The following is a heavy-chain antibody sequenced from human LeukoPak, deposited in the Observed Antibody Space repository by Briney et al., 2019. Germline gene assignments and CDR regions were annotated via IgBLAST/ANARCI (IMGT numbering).Heavy chain of an antibody. J-gene: IGHJ4*02. CDR2: IYYSGST. D-gene: IGHD3-9*01. Sequence: SETLSLTCAVYGGSFSGYYWSWIRQPPGKGLEWIGSIYYSGSTYYSPSLKSRVTISVDTSKNQFSLKLSSVTAADTAVYYCARQLRLRYFDWLSRSYYFDYWGQGTLVTVSS. V-gene: IGHV4-34*01. CDR3: ARQLRLRYFDWLSRSYYFDY. CDR1: GGSFSGYY.